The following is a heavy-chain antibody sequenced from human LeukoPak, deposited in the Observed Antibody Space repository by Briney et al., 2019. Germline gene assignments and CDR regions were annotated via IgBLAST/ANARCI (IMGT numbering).Heavy chain of an antibody. CDR2: IKQDGSEK. J-gene: IGHJ4*02. D-gene: IGHD5-18*01. CDR1: GLTFSSYW. V-gene: IGHV3-7*05. CDR3: ARDYMVTFDY. Sequence: GGSLRLSCAASGLTFSSYWMTWVRQAPGKGLEWVANIKQDGSEKHYADSVKGRFTISRDNAKNSLYLQMNSLRAEDTAVYYCARDYMVTFDYWGQGTLVTVSS.